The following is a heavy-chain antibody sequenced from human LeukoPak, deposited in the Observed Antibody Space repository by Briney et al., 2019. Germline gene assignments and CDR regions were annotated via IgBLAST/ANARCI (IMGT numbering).Heavy chain of an antibody. Sequence: PSETLSLTCTVSGGSISSYYGSWIRHPPGKGLEWIGRIYTSGSTNYNPSLKSRVTMSLDTSNNQFSLNLSSVTAADTAVYYCARSRAAPSAFDIWGQGTMVTVSS. CDR1: GGSISSYY. D-gene: IGHD6-6*01. CDR3: ARSRAAPSAFDI. V-gene: IGHV4-4*07. J-gene: IGHJ3*02. CDR2: IYTSGST.